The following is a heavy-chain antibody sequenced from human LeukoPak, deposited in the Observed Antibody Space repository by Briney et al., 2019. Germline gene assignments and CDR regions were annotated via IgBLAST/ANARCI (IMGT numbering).Heavy chain of an antibody. CDR2: INWNGGST. V-gene: IGHV3-20*04. Sequence: AGGTLRLSCAASGFTFDDYGMSWVRQAPGKGLEWVSGINWNGGSTGYADSVKGRFTISRDNAKNSLYLQMNSLRAEDTALYYCARVARGGGYYYYYYMDVWGKGTTVTVSS. D-gene: IGHD3-10*01. J-gene: IGHJ6*03. CDR1: GFTFDDYG. CDR3: ARVARGGGYYYYYYMDV.